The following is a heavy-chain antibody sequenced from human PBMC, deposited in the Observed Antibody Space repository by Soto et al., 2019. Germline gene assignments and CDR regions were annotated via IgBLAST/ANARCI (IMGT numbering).Heavy chain of an antibody. Sequence: ASVKVSCKASGYTFTSYDINWVRQATGQGLEWMGWMNPNSGSTGYAQKFQGRVTMTRSTSISTAYMELSSLRSEDTAVYYGARAGKKLERRESTGGYYYYYGMDVWG. V-gene: IGHV1-8*01. CDR1: GYTFTSYD. CDR3: ARAGKKLERRESTGGYYYYYGMDV. J-gene: IGHJ6*02. CDR2: MNPNSGST. D-gene: IGHD1-1*01.